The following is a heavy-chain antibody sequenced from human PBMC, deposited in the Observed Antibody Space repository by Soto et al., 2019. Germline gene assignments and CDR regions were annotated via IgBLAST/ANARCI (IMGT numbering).Heavy chain of an antibody. V-gene: IGHV3-23*01. CDR1: GFTFSSYA. CDR2: ISGSGGST. Sequence: PGGSLRLSCSASGFTFSSYAMSWVRQAPGKGLEWVSAISGSGGSTYYADSVKGRFTISRDNSKNTLYLQMNSLRAEDTAVYYCAKLGSGVRTIDYWGQGTLVTVSS. J-gene: IGHJ4*02. CDR3: AKLGSGVRTIDY. D-gene: IGHD2-15*01.